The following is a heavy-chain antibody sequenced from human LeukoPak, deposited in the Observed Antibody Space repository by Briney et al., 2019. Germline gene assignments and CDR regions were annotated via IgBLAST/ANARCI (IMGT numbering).Heavy chain of an antibody. Sequence: GRTLRLSCAVSGFTLRSYGVHCVPQAPSKGLEEVTLICLDGSDKYYTESVKDRFNISRHNSKNTLYLPMNSLIAQDRTVYYCWRHRGFSRSWSFGRAYYMDVWGKGTTVTVSS. J-gene: IGHJ6*03. D-gene: IGHD2-2*01. CDR1: GFTLRSYG. V-gene: IGHV3-33*01. CDR3: WRHRGFSRSWSFGRAYYMDV. CDR2: ICLDGSDK.